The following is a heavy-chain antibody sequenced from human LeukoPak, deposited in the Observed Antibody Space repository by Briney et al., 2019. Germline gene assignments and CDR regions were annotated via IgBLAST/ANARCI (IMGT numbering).Heavy chain of an antibody. D-gene: IGHD3-10*01. CDR2: INPSGGST. Sequence: MXWVRQAPGQGLEWMGIINPSGGSTSYAQKFQGRVTMTRDTSTSTVYMELSSLRSEDTAVYYCARECLTSFGEMRHGWFDPWGQGTLVTVSS. J-gene: IGHJ5*02. V-gene: IGHV1-46*01. CDR3: ARECLTSFGEMRHGWFDP.